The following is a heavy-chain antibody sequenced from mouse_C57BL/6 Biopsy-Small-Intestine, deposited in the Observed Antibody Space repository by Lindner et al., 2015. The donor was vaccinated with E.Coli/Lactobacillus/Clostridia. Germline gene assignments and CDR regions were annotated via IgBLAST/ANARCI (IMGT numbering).Heavy chain of an antibody. J-gene: IGHJ4*01. CDR1: GFTFSDYG. CDR3: ATPLDY. CDR2: INPGSTVI. V-gene: IGHV5-17*01. Sequence: VQLQEVWGGLVKPGGSLKLSCAASGFTFSDYGMHWVRQAPEKGLEWVAYINPGSTVIYYADSVKGRFTISRDNAKNTLFLQMTSLRSEDTAMYYCATPLDYWGQGTSVTVSS.